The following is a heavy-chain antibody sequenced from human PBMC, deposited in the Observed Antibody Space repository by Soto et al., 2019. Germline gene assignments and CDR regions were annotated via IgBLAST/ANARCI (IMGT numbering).Heavy chain of an antibody. Sequence: GGSLRLSCAASGFTFSSYWMHWVRQAPGKGLVWVSRINSDGSSTSYADSVKGRFTISRDNAKNTLYLQMNSLRAEDTAVYYCARVSAFSGHFDYWGQGTLVTVSS. CDR1: GFTFSSYW. D-gene: IGHD1-26*01. CDR3: ARVSAFSGHFDY. CDR2: INSDGSST. V-gene: IGHV3-74*01. J-gene: IGHJ4*02.